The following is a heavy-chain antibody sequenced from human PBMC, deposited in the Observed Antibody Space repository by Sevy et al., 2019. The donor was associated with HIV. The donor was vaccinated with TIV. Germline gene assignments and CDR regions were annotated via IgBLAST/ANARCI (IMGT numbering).Heavy chain of an antibody. V-gene: IGHV4-39*01. CDR2: IYYSGST. CDR3: ARISAAAVLFDY. CDR1: GGSISSSSYY. J-gene: IGHJ4*02. D-gene: IGHD6-13*01. Sequence: SETLSLTCTVSGGSISSSSYYWGWIRQPPGKGLEGIGSIYYSGSTYYNPSLMSRVTISVDTSKNQFSLRLSSVTAADTAVYYCARISAAAVLFDYWGQGTLVTVSS.